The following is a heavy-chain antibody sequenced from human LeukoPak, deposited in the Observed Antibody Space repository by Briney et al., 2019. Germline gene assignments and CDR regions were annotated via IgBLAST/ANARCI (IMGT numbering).Heavy chain of an antibody. CDR3: ARDRRLWLYFDY. D-gene: IGHD5-18*01. CDR2: ISAYNGNT. CDR1: GYTFTSYG. Sequence: ASVTVSCKASGYTFTSYGISWVRQAPGQGLEWMGWISAYNGNTNYAQKLQGRVTMTTDTSTSTAYMELRSLRSDDTAVYYCARDRRLWLYFDYWGQGTLVTVSS. V-gene: IGHV1-18*01. J-gene: IGHJ4*02.